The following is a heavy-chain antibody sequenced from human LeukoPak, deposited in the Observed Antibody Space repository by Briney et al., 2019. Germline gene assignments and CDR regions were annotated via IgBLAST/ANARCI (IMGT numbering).Heavy chain of an antibody. V-gene: IGHV4-61*02. Sequence: SETLFLTCTVSGGSITSVSYSWSWIRQPAGKGLEWIGRIYSSGSPNYNPSLKSRVTISVDTSKKQFSPKLNSVAAADTAVYYCARFSQYSDSTYHDLDYWGQGTLVSVSS. CDR3: ARFSQYSDSTYHDLDY. D-gene: IGHD3-22*01. CDR2: IYSSGSP. J-gene: IGHJ4*02. CDR1: GGSITSVSYS.